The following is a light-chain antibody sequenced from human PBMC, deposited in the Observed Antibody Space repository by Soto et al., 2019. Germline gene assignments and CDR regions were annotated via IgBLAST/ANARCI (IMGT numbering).Light chain of an antibody. CDR1: QSISSC. CDR3: QQTFGKPLVT. V-gene: IGKV1-5*01. J-gene: IGKJ5*01. Sequence: EIQMTQSPSTLSAFVGARVTITCRASQSISSCVAWYQQKPGKAPKLLIYDASSLQSGVPSRFSGTGSGTDFTLTISSLQPEDFAIYDCQQTFGKPLVTFGQGTRLEIK. CDR2: DAS.